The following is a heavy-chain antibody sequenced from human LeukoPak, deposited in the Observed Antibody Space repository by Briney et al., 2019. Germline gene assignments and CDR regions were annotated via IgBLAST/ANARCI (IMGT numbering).Heavy chain of an antibody. V-gene: IGHV1-3*01. CDR3: ARGYSSGWSRYGVRFDP. CDR2: INAGNGNT. Sequence: ASVKVSCKASGYTFTSYAMHWVRQAPRQRLEWMGWINAGNGNTKYSQKFQGRVTITRDTSASTAYMELSSLRSEDTAVYYCARGYSSGWSRYGVRFDPWGQGTLVTVSS. D-gene: IGHD6-19*01. CDR1: GYTFTSYA. J-gene: IGHJ5*02.